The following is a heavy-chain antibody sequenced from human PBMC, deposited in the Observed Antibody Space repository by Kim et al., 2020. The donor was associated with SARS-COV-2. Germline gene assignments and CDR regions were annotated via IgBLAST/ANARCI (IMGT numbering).Heavy chain of an antibody. CDR3: ARDLRTAAGAFDI. D-gene: IGHD6-13*01. J-gene: IGHJ3*02. Sequence: ADSVKGRFTISRDNSKNTLYLQVNSLRAEDTAVYYCARDLRTAAGAFDIWGLGTMVTVSS. V-gene: IGHV3-23*01.